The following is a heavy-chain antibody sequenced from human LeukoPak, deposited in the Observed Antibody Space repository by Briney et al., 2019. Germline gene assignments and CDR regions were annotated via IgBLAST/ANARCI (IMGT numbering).Heavy chain of an antibody. CDR2: INPSGGST. Sequence: ASVKVSCKASGYTLTSYYMHWVRQAPGQGLEWMGIINPSGGSTNYAQKFQGRVTMTRDTSTSTVYMELSSLRSEDTAVYYCARGYCSGGSCYFPSSFDYWGQGTLVTVSS. CDR3: ARGYCSGGSCYFPSSFDY. CDR1: GYTLTSYY. V-gene: IGHV1-46*01. D-gene: IGHD2-15*01. J-gene: IGHJ4*02.